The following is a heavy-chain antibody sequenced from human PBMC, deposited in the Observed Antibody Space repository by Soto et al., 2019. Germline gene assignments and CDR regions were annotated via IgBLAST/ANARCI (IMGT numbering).Heavy chain of an antibody. Sequence: GGSLRLSCAATGFTLRTNGMSWFRQAPGKGLEWVSSILGSGGDTYYADSLKGRFTISRDNSKNTLYLQLNSLGAEDTALYYCAGHGGYSYLRQRTLVTVSS. CDR2: ILGSGGDT. D-gene: IGHD5-12*01. J-gene: IGHJ4*02. CDR3: AGHGGYSY. V-gene: IGHV3-23*01. CDR1: GFTLRTNG.